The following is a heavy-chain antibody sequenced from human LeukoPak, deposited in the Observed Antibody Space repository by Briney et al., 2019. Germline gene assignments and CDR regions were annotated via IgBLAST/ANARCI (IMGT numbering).Heavy chain of an antibody. CDR2: INHSGST. D-gene: IGHD3-10*01. CDR3: AAGSGQSEY. CDR1: GGSFRGYY. V-gene: IGHV4-34*01. Sequence: PSETLSLICAVYGGSFRGYYWSWIRQPPGKGLEWLGEINHSGSTNYNPSHKSRVTISVDTSKNQFSLKLRSVTAADTAVYYCAAGSGQSEYWGQGTLVAVSS. J-gene: IGHJ4*02.